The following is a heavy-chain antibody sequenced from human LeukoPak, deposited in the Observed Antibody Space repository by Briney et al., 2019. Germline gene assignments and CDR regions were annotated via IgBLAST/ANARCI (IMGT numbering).Heavy chain of an antibody. D-gene: IGHD3-22*01. Sequence: PGGSLRLSCAASGFTFSDYYMSWIRQAPGKGLEWVSYISSSGSTIYYADSVKGRFTISRDNARNSLYLQMNSLRAEDTAVYYCASGYYDSSGYYRDYWGQGTLVTVSS. CDR1: GFTFSDYY. V-gene: IGHV3-11*01. CDR2: ISSSGSTI. CDR3: ASGYYDSSGYYRDY. J-gene: IGHJ4*02.